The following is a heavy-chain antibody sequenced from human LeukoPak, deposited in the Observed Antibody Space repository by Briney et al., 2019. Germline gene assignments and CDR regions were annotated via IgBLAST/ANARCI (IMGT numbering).Heavy chain of an antibody. J-gene: IGHJ4*02. V-gene: IGHV3-53*01. CDR2: IYSGDIT. CDR3: ARDNPSGTDY. CDR1: VFTVSSNY. D-gene: IGHD1-26*01. Sequence: GGSLRLSCAASVFTVSSNYMSWVRQAPGKGLEWVSVIYSGDITHYADSVKGRFTISRDNSKSTLYLQMNSLRAEDTAVYYCARDNPSGTDYWGQGTLVTVSS.